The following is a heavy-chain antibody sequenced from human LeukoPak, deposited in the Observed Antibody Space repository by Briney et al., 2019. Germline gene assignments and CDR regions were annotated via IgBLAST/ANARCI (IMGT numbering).Heavy chain of an antibody. Sequence: GGSLRLSCAASGFTFSNYWMHWVRLAPGKGLEWVSSISGSSSHVWYADSVKGRFTSSRDNAKNSLYLQMSSLRVEDTAVYYCARDQYYSDSSGYPYDIWGQGTMVTVSS. V-gene: IGHV3-21*01. J-gene: IGHJ3*02. D-gene: IGHD3-22*01. CDR2: ISGSSSHV. CDR1: GFTFSNYW. CDR3: ARDQYYSDSSGYPYDI.